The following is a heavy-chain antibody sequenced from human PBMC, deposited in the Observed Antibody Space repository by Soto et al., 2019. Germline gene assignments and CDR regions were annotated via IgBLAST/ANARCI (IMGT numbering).Heavy chain of an antibody. J-gene: IGHJ5*02. Sequence: SETLSLTCTVSGGSISSYYWSWIRLPPGKGLEWIGYIYYSGSTNYNPSLKSRVTISVDTSKNQFSLKLSSVTAADTAVYYCASGGYSGYDFPHDWFDPWGQGTLVTVSS. CDR3: ASGGYSGYDFPHDWFDP. CDR1: GGSISSYY. CDR2: IYYSGST. D-gene: IGHD5-12*01. V-gene: IGHV4-59*01.